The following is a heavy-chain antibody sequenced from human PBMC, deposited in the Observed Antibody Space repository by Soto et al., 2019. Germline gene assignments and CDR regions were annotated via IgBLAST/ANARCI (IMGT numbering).Heavy chain of an antibody. D-gene: IGHD2-15*01. CDR2: ISGSGGST. Sequence: PGGSLRLSCAASGFTFSSYAMSWVRQAPGKGLEWVSAISGSGGSTYYADSVKGRFTISRDNSKNTLYLQMNSLRAEDTAVYYCAKDARLSRYCSGGSCYSWFDPWGQGTLVTVSS. CDR1: GFTFSSYA. J-gene: IGHJ5*02. V-gene: IGHV3-23*01. CDR3: AKDARLSRYCSGGSCYSWFDP.